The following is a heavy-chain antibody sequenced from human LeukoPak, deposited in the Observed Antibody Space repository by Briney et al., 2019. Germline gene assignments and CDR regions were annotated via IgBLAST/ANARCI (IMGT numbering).Heavy chain of an antibody. D-gene: IGHD1-26*01. CDR1: GGSFSGYY. Sequence: SETLSLTCAVYGGSFSGYYWSWIRQPPGKGLEWIGEINHSGSTNCNPSLKSRVTISADTSKNQFSPKVISVTAADTAVYYCGRVERSGKYCLDYWGQGRLVTVSS. CDR3: GRVERSGKYCLDY. CDR2: INHSGST. J-gene: IGHJ4*02. V-gene: IGHV4-34*01.